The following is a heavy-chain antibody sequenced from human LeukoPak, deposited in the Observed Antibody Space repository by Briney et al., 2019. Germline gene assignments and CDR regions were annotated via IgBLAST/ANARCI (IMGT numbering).Heavy chain of an antibody. J-gene: IGHJ4*02. CDR2: ISYDGSNK. Sequence: GGSLRLSCAASGFTFSSYAMHWVRQAPGKGLEWVAVISYDGSNKYYADSVKGRFTISRDNSKNTLYLQMNSLRAEDTAVYYCARDHGGNSGGELDYWGQGTLVTVSS. CDR3: ARDHGGNSGGELDY. CDR1: GFTFSSYA. D-gene: IGHD4-23*01. V-gene: IGHV3-30-3*01.